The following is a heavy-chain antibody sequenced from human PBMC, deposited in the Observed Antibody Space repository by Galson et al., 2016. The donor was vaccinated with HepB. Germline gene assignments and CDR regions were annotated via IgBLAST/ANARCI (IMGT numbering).Heavy chain of an antibody. J-gene: IGHJ6*02. V-gene: IGHV3-33*01. CDR1: GFTFSSHG. D-gene: IGHD6-6*01. CDR2: IWYDGSKK. Sequence: SLRLSCAASGFTFSSHGMHWVRQAPGKGLEWVAFIWYDGSKKDYIDSVEGRFTISRDNSKNTVYLQMNSLRAEDTALYYCARDGQQLAPYGLDVWGEGTTVTVS. CDR3: ARDGQQLAPYGLDV.